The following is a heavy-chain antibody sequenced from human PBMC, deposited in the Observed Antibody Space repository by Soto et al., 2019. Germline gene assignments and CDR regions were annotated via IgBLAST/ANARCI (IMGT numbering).Heavy chain of an antibody. J-gene: IGHJ4*02. V-gene: IGHV1-2*02. Sequence: ASVKVSCKASGFTFIDYYMHWVRQAPGQGFEWMGRISPRSGGTNYAQKFQGRVTMTWDTSLNTAYMELSSLISEDTAVYYCARPPGYISDWYYFDLWGQGTLVTVSS. CDR3: ARPPGYISDWYYFDL. D-gene: IGHD3-9*01. CDR1: GFTFIDYY. CDR2: ISPRSGGT.